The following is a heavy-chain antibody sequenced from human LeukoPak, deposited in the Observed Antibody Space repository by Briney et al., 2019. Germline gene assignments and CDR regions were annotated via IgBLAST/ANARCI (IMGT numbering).Heavy chain of an antibody. CDR3: ARGGNMITFGGVIVTPAEYFQH. J-gene: IGHJ1*01. V-gene: IGHV1-3*02. CDR1: GYTFTSYA. CDR2: TNAGNGNT. D-gene: IGHD3-16*02. Sequence: ASVKVSCKASGYTFTSYAMHWVRQAPGQRLEWMGWTNAGNGNTKYSQEFQGRVTITRDTSASTAYMELSSLRSEDMAVYYCARGGNMITFGGVIVTPAEYFQHWGQGTLVTVSS.